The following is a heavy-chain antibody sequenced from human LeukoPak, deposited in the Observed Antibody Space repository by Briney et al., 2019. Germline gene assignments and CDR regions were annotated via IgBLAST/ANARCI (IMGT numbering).Heavy chain of an antibody. Sequence: ASVKVSCKASGYTFTSYYIHWVRQAPGQGLEWMGIINPSGGSTSYAQKFQGRVTMTRDTSTSTVYMELSSLRSEDTAVYYCARGFYYYDSSGYYYRANDAFDIWGQGTMVTVSS. D-gene: IGHD3-22*01. V-gene: IGHV1-46*01. CDR2: INPSGGST. CDR1: GYTFTSYY. CDR3: ARGFYYYDSSGYYYRANDAFDI. J-gene: IGHJ3*02.